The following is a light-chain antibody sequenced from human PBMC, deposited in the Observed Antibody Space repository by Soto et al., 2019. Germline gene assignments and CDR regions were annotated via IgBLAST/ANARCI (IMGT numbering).Light chain of an antibody. CDR3: CSYADNYFYV. V-gene: IGLV2-11*01. J-gene: IGLJ1*01. CDR2: DVT. CDR1: SNDVGAYHY. Sequence: QSVLTQPRSVSGSPGQSVTISCTGTSNDVGAYHYVSWYQHHPGKAPKLIIYDVTQRPSGIPDRLSGSKSGNTASLTISGLQADDEADYHCCSYADNYFYVFGTGTKLTVL.